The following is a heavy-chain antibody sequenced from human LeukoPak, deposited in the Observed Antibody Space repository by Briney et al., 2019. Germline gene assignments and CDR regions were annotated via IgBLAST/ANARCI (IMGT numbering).Heavy chain of an antibody. CDR2: ISAYNGNT. D-gene: IGHD5-24*01. Sequence: ASVKVSCKASGYTFTSYGISWVRQAPGQGLEWMGWISAYNGNTNYAQKLQGRVTMTTDTSTSTAYMELRSLRSDDTAVYYCPTIENDYYFDYWGQGTLVTVSS. J-gene: IGHJ4*02. V-gene: IGHV1-18*04. CDR1: GYTFTSYG. CDR3: PTIENDYYFDY.